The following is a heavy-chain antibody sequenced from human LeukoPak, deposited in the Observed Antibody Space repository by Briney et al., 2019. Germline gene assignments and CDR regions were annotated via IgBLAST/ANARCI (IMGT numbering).Heavy chain of an antibody. CDR3: ARGGCSSTSCPYSDWFDP. V-gene: IGHV4-34*01. Sequence: PSETLSLTCAVYGGSFSGYYWRWIRQPPGKGLEWIGEINHSGSTNYNPSLKSRVTISVDTSKNQFSLKLSSVTAADTAVYYCARGGCSSTSCPYSDWFDPWGQGTLVTVSS. J-gene: IGHJ5*02. D-gene: IGHD2-2*01. CDR2: INHSGST. CDR1: GGSFSGYY.